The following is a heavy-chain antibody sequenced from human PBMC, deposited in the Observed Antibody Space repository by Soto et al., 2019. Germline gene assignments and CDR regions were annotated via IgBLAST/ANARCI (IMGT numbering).Heavy chain of an antibody. D-gene: IGHD3-22*01. CDR2: ISAYNGNT. V-gene: IGHV1-18*01. CDR1: GYTFTSYG. CDR3: ARGQYYYDSSGYPNSQYDY. Sequence: ASVKVSCKASGYTFTSYGISWVRQAPGQGLEWMGWISAYNGNTNYAQKLQGRVTMTTDTSTSTAYMELRSLRSDDTAVYYCARGQYYYDSSGYPNSQYDYWGQGTLVTVSP. J-gene: IGHJ4*02.